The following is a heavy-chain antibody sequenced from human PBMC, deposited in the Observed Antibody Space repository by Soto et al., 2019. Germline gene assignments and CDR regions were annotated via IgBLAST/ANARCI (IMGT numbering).Heavy chain of an antibody. Sequence: QVQLVESGGGVVQPGRSLRLSCAASGFTFSSYGMHWVRQAPGKGLEWVAVISYDGSNKYYADSVKGRFTISRDNSKNTPYLQRNSLRAEDTAVYYCAKRLWFDPWGQGTLVTVSS. V-gene: IGHV3-30*18. CDR2: ISYDGSNK. CDR1: GFTFSSYG. J-gene: IGHJ5*02. CDR3: AKRLWFDP.